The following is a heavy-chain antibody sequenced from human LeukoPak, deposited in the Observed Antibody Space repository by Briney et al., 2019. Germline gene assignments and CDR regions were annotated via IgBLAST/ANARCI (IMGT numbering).Heavy chain of an antibody. Sequence: PSETLSLTCTVSGYSISSGYYWGWIRQPPGKGLEWIGSIYHSGSTYYKPSLKSRVTISVDTSKNQFSLKLSSVTAADTAVYYCARGKKRGGYSYGTFDYWGQGTLVTVSS. CDR2: IYHSGST. J-gene: IGHJ4*02. CDR1: GYSISSGYY. D-gene: IGHD5-18*01. V-gene: IGHV4-38-2*02. CDR3: ARGKKRGGYSYGTFDY.